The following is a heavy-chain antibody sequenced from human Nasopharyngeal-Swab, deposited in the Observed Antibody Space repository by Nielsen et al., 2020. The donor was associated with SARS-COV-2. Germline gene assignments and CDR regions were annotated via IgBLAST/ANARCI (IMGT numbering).Heavy chain of an antibody. CDR2: ISSSGSTI. V-gene: IGHV3-11*01. D-gene: IGHD3-22*01. CDR3: AISSGYYYPGFDY. Sequence: GGSLRLSCAASGFTFSDYYMSWIRQAPGKGLEWVSYISSSGSTIYYADSVKGRFTVSRDNAKNSLYLQMNSLRAEDTAVYYCAISSGYYYPGFDYWGQGTLVTVSS. CDR1: GFTFSDYY. J-gene: IGHJ4*02.